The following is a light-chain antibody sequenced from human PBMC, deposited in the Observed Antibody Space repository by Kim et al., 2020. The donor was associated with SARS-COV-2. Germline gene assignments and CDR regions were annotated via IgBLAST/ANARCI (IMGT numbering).Light chain of an antibody. CDR2: GAT. CDR3: QQYRTWPV. J-gene: IGKJ2*01. Sequence: EIVMTQSPPTLSVSPGDRATLSCRASQDITNSLAWYQQKPGQAPRLLIYGATTRATGVPVRFSDRQSGTEFTLTISSLQSEDFAVYYSQQYRTWPVLGPGTK. CDR1: QDITNS. V-gene: IGKV3-15*01.